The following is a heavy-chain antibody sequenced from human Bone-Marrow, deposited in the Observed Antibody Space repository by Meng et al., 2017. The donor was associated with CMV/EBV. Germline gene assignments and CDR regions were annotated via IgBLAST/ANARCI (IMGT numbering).Heavy chain of an antibody. Sequence: GSLRLSCTVSGGSISSSGYFWGWIRQPPGKGLEWIGSIYYSGTTYYNPSLKSRVTISVDTSKNQFSLKLSSVTAADTAVYYCARGRGYCSSTSCYYYYGMDVWGQGTTVT. CDR3: ARGRGYCSSTSCYYYYGMDV. CDR2: IYYSGTT. D-gene: IGHD2-2*01. V-gene: IGHV4-39*07. CDR1: GGSISSSGYF. J-gene: IGHJ6*01.